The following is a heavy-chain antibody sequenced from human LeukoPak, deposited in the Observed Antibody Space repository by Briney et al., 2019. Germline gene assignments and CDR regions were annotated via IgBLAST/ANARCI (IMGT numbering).Heavy chain of an antibody. CDR1: GGSINSFY. V-gene: IGHV4-59*01. CDR2: IYYSGST. CDR3: ARALSGYCCFDY. Sequence: PSETLSHTCTVSGGSINSFYWSWIRQPPGKGLEWIGYIYYSGSTNYNPSLKSRVTISVDTSKNQLSLKLSSVTAADTAVYYCARALSGYCCFDYWGQGTLVTVSS. J-gene: IGHJ4*02. D-gene: IGHD5-12*01.